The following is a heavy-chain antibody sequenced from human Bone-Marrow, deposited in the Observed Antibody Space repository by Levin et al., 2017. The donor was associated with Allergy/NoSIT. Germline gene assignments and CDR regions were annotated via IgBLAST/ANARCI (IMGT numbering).Heavy chain of an antibody. J-gene: IGHJ4*02. Sequence: SETLSLTCTVSGGSIASFTSYWGWIRQPPGKGLEWIGTIHYGGSTYFSPSLRSRVTISVDTSKNQFSLKVRSVTAADTAVYYCARETVKGGYDPYFDNWGQGTLVTVSS. CDR1: GGSIASFTSY. CDR3: ARETVKGGYDPYFDN. V-gene: IGHV4-39*07. D-gene: IGHD5-12*01. CDR2: IHYGGST.